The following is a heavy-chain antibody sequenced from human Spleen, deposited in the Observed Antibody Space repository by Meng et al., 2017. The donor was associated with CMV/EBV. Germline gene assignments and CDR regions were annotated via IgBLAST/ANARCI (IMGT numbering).Heavy chain of an antibody. CDR1: GAFSSYA. CDR2: IIPIFGTP. V-gene: IGHV1-69*05. D-gene: IGHD2-15*01. CDR3: ARENQQSTFMRGYFDY. Sequence: GAFSSYAVRLVRQAPGQGLEWMGGIIPIFGTPDYAQRFHGRVTITTDESTNTAYMELSGLRSEDTAVYYCARENQQSTFMRGYFDYWGQGTLVTVSS. J-gene: IGHJ4*02.